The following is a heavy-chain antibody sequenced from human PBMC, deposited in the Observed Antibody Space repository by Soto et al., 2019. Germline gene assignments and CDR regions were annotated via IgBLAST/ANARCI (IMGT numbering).Heavy chain of an antibody. CDR3: ARDWGCTSSTSCYHFNWFDP. J-gene: IGHJ5*02. CDR1: GYTFTSYG. Sequence: QVPLVQSGAEVKKPGASVKVSCKASGYTFTSYGISWVRQAPGQGLEWMGWISAYNGNTNYAQKLQGRVTMTTDTSTSTAYMELRSLRSDDTAVYYCARDWGCTSSTSCYHFNWFDPWGQGTLVTVSS. CDR2: ISAYNGNT. D-gene: IGHD2-2*01. V-gene: IGHV1-18*01.